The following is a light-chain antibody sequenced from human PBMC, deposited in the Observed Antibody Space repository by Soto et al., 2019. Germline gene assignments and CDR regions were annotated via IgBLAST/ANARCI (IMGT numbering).Light chain of an antibody. V-gene: IGKV3-20*01. CDR3: QQYGSSAWT. Sequence: ETVLTQSPGTLSLSPGERAILSCRASQSVSSSYLAWYQHKPGQAPRLLIYGASSRATGIPDRFSGSGSGTDFTLTISRLEPEDFAVYYCQQYGSSAWTLGQGTKVEIK. J-gene: IGKJ1*01. CDR1: QSVSSSY. CDR2: GAS.